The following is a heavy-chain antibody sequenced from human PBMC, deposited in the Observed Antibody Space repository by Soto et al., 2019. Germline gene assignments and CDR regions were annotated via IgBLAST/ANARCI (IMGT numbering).Heavy chain of an antibody. J-gene: IGHJ4*02. CDR1: GFTFSSYA. CDR3: ATGTFNFDS. V-gene: IGHV3-23*01. CDR2: ISGSGGST. Sequence: GGSLRLSCAASGFTFSSYAMSWVRQAPGKGLEWVSSISGSGGSTYYADSVKGRFIISRDNSKSTLYLQMNSLRAEDTAVYYCATGTFNFDSWGQGTLVTVSS.